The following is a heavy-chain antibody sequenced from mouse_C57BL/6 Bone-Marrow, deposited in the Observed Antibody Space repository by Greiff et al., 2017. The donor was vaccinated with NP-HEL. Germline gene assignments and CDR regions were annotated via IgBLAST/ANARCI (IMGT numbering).Heavy chain of an antibody. J-gene: IGHJ2*01. V-gene: IGHV1-19*01. D-gene: IGHD1-1*01. CDR1: GYTFTDYY. CDR2: INPYNGGT. Sequence: EVQLVESGPVLVKPGASVKMSCKASGYTFTDYYMNWVKQSHGKSLEWIGVINPYNGGTSYNQKFKGKATLTVDKSSSTAYMELNSLTSEDSAVYYCSVFYYGSTYFDYWGQGTTLTVSS. CDR3: SVFYYGSTYFDY.